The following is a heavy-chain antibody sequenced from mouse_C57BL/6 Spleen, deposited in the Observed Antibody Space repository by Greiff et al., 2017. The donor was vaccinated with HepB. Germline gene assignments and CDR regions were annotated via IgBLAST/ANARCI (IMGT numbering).Heavy chain of an antibody. Sequence: QVQLKESGAELVRPGASVTLSCKASGYTFTDYEMHWVKQTPVHGLEWIGAIDPETGGTAYNQKFKGKAILTADKSSSTAYMELRSLTSEDSAVYYCTRLRAYWGQGTTLTVSS. CDR3: TRLRAY. CDR1: GYTFTDYE. J-gene: IGHJ2*01. D-gene: IGHD3-1*01. CDR2: IDPETGGT. V-gene: IGHV1-15*01.